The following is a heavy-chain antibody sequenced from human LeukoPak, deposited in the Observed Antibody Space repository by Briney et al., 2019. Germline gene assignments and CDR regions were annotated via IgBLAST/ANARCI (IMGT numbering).Heavy chain of an antibody. CDR3: ARHLYSSGWPSSGYYYGMDV. CDR2: IYYSGST. CDR1: GGSISSYY. Sequence: TSETLSLTCTVSGGSISSYYWSWIRQPPGKGLEWIGYIYYSGSTNYNPSLKSRVTISVDTSKNQFSLKLSSVTAADTAVYYCARHLYSSGWPSSGYYYGMDVWGQGTTVTVSS. V-gene: IGHV4-59*08. D-gene: IGHD6-19*01. J-gene: IGHJ6*02.